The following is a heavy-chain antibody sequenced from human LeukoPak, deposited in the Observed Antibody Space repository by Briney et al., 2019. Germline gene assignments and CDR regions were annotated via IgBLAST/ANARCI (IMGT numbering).Heavy chain of an antibody. Sequence: PGGSLRLSCAASGFTFSTYWMTWVRQAPGRGLEWVANIKQDGSAKYYVDSVKGRFTISRDNAKNSLYLHMNSLRAEDTAVYYCVRQDNNSWLQIFDYWGQGTLVTVSS. CDR3: VRQDNNSWLQIFDY. CDR1: GFTFSTYW. CDR2: IKQDGSAK. D-gene: IGHD6-13*01. V-gene: IGHV3-7*04. J-gene: IGHJ4*02.